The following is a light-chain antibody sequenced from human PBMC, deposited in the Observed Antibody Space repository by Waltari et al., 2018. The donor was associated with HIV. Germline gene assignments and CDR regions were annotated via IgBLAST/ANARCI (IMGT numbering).Light chain of an antibody. CDR3: QQYNYWLMWT. V-gene: IGKV3-15*01. CDR1: QSVHSN. CDR2: DAS. J-gene: IGKJ1*01. Sequence: EIVMTQSPATLSASPGERVTLSCRASQSVHSNLAWYQQKPGQGPRLLIYDASTRATGIPARFSGSGSGTEFTLTISSLQSEDFAIDYCQQYNYWLMWTFGQGTKVEIK.